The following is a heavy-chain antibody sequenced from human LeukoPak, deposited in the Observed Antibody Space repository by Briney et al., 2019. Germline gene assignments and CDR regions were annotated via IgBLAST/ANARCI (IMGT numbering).Heavy chain of an antibody. Sequence: SETLSLTCTVSGDSVSSYYWSWIRQPPGKGLRWIGYIYYGGSTNYNPSLKSRVTVSVDSSKNQFSLRLTSVTAADTALYYCAGVCDRGGWRLLDYWGREILV. CDR3: AGVCDRGGWRLLDY. D-gene: IGHD6-19*01. CDR2: IYYGGST. J-gene: IGHJ4*02. V-gene: IGHV4-59*02. CDR1: GDSVSSYY.